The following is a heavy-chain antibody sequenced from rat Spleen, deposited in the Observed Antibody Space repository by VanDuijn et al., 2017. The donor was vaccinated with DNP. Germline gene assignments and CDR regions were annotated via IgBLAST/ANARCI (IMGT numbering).Heavy chain of an antibody. CDR1: GFTFSDYA. D-gene: IGHD1-10*01. CDR3: AMEQLVPFDY. Sequence: EVQLVESGGGLVQPGRSLKLSCAASGFTFSDYAMAWVRQAPKKGLEWVATISYDGSRTYYRDSVKGRFTISRDNAKSTLYLQMDSLRSEDTATYYCAMEQLVPFDYWGQGVMVTVSS. CDR2: ISYDGSRT. J-gene: IGHJ2*01. V-gene: IGHV5-17*01.